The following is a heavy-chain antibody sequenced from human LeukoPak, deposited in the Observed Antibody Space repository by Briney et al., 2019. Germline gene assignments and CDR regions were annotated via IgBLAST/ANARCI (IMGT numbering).Heavy chain of an antibody. CDR1: GFTFSSYR. CDR3: XXXXXAGXXXXGYSH. V-gene: IGHV3-21*01. Sequence: GGSLRLSCAASGFTFSSYRMSWVRQAPGKGLEWVSXISXSSSYIXYADXXXGRFTISRDNAKNSLYLQMNCLRAEVTAVYYXXXXXXAGXXXXGYSHWGQGTLVTVSS. J-gene: IGHJ4*02. CDR2: ISXSSSYI. D-gene: IGHD3-22*01.